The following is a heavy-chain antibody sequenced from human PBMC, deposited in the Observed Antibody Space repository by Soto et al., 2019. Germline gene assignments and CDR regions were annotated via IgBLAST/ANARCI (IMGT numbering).Heavy chain of an antibody. V-gene: IGHV4-4*07. CDR1: GGSISNYY. Sequence: KASETLSLTCTVSGGSISNYYWSWIRQSAGRGLEWIGRIYSSGSTNYNPSLQGRVTMSVQTSKRQFSLKLISVTAADTAVYYCAREEGQLVGGSWFDXWGQGTLVTVSX. D-gene: IGHD6-6*01. CDR3: AREEGQLVGGSWFDX. J-gene: IGHJ5*02. CDR2: IYSSGST.